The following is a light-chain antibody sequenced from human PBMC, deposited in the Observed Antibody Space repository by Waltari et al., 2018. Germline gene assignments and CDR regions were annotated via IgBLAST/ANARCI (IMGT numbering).Light chain of an antibody. CDR3: QHTFETPYS. Sequence: DIQMTQSPSSLSASIGDRVTITCRESENIGSYLNWYQQRTGEAPKLLIYATSTLQTEVPSRFSGSGSRTDFTLTSSSLQPEDFATYYCQHTFETPYSFGQGTKLESK. V-gene: IGKV1-39*01. CDR2: ATS. CDR1: ENIGSY. J-gene: IGKJ2*01.